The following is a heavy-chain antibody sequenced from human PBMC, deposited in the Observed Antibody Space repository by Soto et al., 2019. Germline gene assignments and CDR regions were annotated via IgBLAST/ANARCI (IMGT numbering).Heavy chain of an antibody. V-gene: IGHV1-8*01. CDR1: GYTFTSYD. CDR3: AKGDSDPRGGSNFDY. CDR2: MNPNSGNT. J-gene: IGHJ4*02. D-gene: IGHD1-26*01. Sequence: QVQLVQSGAEVKKPGASVKVSCKASGYTFTSYDINWVRQATGQGLEWMGWMNPNSGNTGYAQKFQGRVTMTRKTAVSTAYQELSSLRSEDTAGYYCAKGDSDPRGGSNFDYWGQGTLVTVSS.